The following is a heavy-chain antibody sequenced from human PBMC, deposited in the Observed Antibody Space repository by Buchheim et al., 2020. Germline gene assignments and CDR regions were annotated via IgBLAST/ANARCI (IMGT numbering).Heavy chain of an antibody. V-gene: IGHV4-39*01. D-gene: IGHD2-15*01. CDR1: GGSISSSSYY. CDR3: ARLHCSGGSCFDY. Sequence: QLQLQESGPGLVKPSETLSLTCTVSGGSISSSSYYWGWIRQPPGKELEWIGSIYYSGSTYYNPSLKSRVTISVDTSKNQFSLKLSSVTAADTAVYYCARLHCSGGSCFDYWGQGTL. J-gene: IGHJ4*02. CDR2: IYYSGST.